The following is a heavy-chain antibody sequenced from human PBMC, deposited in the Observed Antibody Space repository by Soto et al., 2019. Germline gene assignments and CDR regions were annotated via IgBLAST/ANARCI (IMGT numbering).Heavy chain of an antibody. CDR1: GYTFTSYA. D-gene: IGHD3-22*01. V-gene: IGHV1-3*01. Sequence: GSVKVPCNASGYTFTSYAMHWGRQSPGQRLEWMGWINAGNGNTKYSRKFQGRVTMTTDTSTSTAYMQLRSLRSDDTAVYYCARGPSYYYDSTGYYVPRYYYGMDVWRQGTTVTVSS. CDR3: ARGPSYYYDSTGYYVPRYYYGMDV. J-gene: IGHJ6*02. CDR2: INAGNGNT.